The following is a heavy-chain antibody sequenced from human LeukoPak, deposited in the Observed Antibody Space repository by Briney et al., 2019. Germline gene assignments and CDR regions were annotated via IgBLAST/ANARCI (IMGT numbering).Heavy chain of an antibody. J-gene: IGHJ4*02. CDR3: ARLVTRDLTGYLRTDYFDY. D-gene: IGHD3-9*01. V-gene: IGHV3-7*01. CDR2: IKQDGGEK. Sequence: GGSLRLSCAASGFTFSSYWMSWVRQAPGKGLEWVANIKQDGGEKYYVDSVKGRFTISRDNAKNSLYLQMNSLRAEDTAVYYCARLVTRDLTGYLRTDYFDYWGQGTLVTVSS. CDR1: GFTFSSYW.